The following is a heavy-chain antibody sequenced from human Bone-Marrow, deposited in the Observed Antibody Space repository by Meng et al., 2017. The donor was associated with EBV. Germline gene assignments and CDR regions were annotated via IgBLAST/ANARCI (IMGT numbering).Heavy chain of an antibody. Sequence: VERVQSGAEVKKPGASVKVSCKASGYTFTSYDINWVRQATGQGLEWMGWMNPNSGNTGYAQKFQGRVTMTRNTSISTAYMELSSLRSEDTAVYYCARPGSSWYPYWYFDLWGRGTLVTVSS. V-gene: IGHV1-8*01. CDR2: MNPNSGNT. CDR3: ARPGSSWYPYWYFDL. CDR1: GYTFTSYD. J-gene: IGHJ2*01. D-gene: IGHD6-13*01.